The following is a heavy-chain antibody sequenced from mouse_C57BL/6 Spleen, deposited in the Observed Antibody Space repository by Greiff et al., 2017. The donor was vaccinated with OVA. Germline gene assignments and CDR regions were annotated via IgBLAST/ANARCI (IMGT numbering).Heavy chain of an antibody. CDR1: GYTFTDYE. V-gene: IGHV1-15*01. D-gene: IGHD1-1*01. CDR3: TRGYYGGSYVEAMDY. J-gene: IGHJ4*01. Sequence: QVQLQQSGAELVRPGASVTLSCKASGYTFTDYEMHWVKQTPVHGLEWIGAIDPETGGTAYNQKFKGKAILTADKSSSTAYMELRSLTSADSAVYYYTRGYYGGSYVEAMDYWGQGTSVTVSA. CDR2: IDPETGGT.